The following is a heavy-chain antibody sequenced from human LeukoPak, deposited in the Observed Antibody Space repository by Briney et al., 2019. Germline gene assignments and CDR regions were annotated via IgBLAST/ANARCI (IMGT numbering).Heavy chain of an antibody. CDR1: GGSISSYH. Sequence: SETLSLTCTVSGGSISSYHWSWIRQPPGKGLEWIGYIYYSGSTNYNPSLKSRVTISVDTSKNQFSLKLSSVTAADTAVYYCARETAGYSYGQYYFDYWGQGTLVTVSS. CDR2: IYYSGST. CDR3: ARETAGYSYGQYYFDY. J-gene: IGHJ4*02. D-gene: IGHD5-18*01. V-gene: IGHV4-59*01.